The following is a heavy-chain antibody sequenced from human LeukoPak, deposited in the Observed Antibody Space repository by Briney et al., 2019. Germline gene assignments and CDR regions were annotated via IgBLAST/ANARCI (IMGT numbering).Heavy chain of an antibody. CDR1: GYTFTGYY. CDR3: ARDLVDIVATTYIAFDY. Sequence: ASVKVSCKASGYTFTGYYMHWVRQAPGQGLEWMGWINPNSGGTNYAQKFQGRVTMTRDTSISTAYMELSRLRSGDTAVYYCARDLVDIVATTYIAFDYWGQGTLVTVSS. CDR2: INPNSGGT. D-gene: IGHD5-12*01. J-gene: IGHJ4*02. V-gene: IGHV1-2*02.